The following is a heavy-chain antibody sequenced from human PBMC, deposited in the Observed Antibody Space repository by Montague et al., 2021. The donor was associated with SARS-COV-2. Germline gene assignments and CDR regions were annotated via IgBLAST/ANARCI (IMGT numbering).Heavy chain of an antibody. V-gene: IGHV4-34*01. Sequence: SETLSLTCAVYGGSFSGYYWSWIRQPPEKGLEWIGEINQSGRTNNPSLKSRVIISVDTSKNQFSLELSSVTAADTAVYYCARRGSPVWGVTVSAELDYWGQGILVIVSS. CDR1: GGSFSGYY. D-gene: IGHD3-10*01. CDR2: INQSGRT. CDR3: ARRGSPVWGVTVSAELDY. J-gene: IGHJ4*02.